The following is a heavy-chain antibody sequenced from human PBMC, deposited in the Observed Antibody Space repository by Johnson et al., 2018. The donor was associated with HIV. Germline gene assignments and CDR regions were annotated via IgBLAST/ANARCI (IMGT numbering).Heavy chain of an antibody. Sequence: QVLLVESGGGLVKPGGSLRLSCAASGFTFSDYYMSWIRQAPGKGLEWVSYISMSGRTIYYADSVKGRFTISRDNAKNSLYLQMKILRAGDTAVYYCARGGSRTTIVGVDINMGAFDIWGQGTMVTVSS. CDR2: ISMSGRTI. D-gene: IGHD3-3*01. CDR3: ARGGSRTTIVGVDINMGAFDI. CDR1: GFTFSDYY. V-gene: IGHV3-11*04. J-gene: IGHJ3*02.